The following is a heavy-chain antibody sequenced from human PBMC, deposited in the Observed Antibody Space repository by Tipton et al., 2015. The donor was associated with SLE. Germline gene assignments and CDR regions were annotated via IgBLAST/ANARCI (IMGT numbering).Heavy chain of an antibody. CDR1: GFTFSSYG. CDR2: IRYDGSNK. Sequence: SLRLSCAASGFTFSSYGMHWVRQAPGKGLEWVAFIRYDGSNKYYADSVKGRFTISRDNSKNTLYLQMNSLRAEDTAVYYCARDVLAYSGSSPWGQGTLVTVSS. J-gene: IGHJ5*02. V-gene: IGHV3-33*08. D-gene: IGHD1-26*01. CDR3: ARDVLAYSGSSP.